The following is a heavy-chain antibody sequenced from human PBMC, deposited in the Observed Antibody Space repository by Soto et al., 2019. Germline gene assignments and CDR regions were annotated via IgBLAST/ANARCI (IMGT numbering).Heavy chain of an antibody. CDR1: GGSMSNFY. Sequence: QVQVQESGPGLVKPSETLSLTCSVSGGSMSNFYWSWIRKTAGKGREWMGRVYATGTSDYNPSLRSRIAMSVDISKKTFSLRLRSVAAADTGVYYCVRDGAKTLRDGFDPWGQGILVTVSS. J-gene: IGHJ5*02. CDR3: VRDGAKTLRDGFDP. V-gene: IGHV4-4*07. D-gene: IGHD4-17*01. CDR2: VYATGTS.